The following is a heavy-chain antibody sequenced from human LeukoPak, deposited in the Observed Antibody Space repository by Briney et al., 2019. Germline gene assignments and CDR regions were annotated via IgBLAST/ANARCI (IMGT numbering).Heavy chain of an antibody. Sequence: GGSLRLSCAASGFTFSNYAMSWVRQAPGKGLEWVSAISGSGGSTYYADSVRGRFTISRDNAKNSLYLQMNSLRAEDTAVYYCARDAVAGTRDWFDPWGQGTLVTVSS. V-gene: IGHV3-23*01. CDR1: GFTFSNYA. CDR2: ISGSGGST. CDR3: ARDAVAGTRDWFDP. J-gene: IGHJ5*02. D-gene: IGHD6-19*01.